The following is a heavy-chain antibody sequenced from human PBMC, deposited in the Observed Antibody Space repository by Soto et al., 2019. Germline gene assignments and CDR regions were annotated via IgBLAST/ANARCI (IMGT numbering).Heavy chain of an antibody. D-gene: IGHD2-8*01. CDR1: GISFDDYA. CDR2: TNWDSGDI. V-gene: IGHV3-9*01. CDR3: AKDTAPGFYDANGHLDY. J-gene: IGHJ4*02. Sequence: VQLVESGGGLVQPGGSRRLSCVVSGISFDDYAMHWVRQVPGKGLEWVSGTNWDSGDIGYADSVKGRFTISRDNAKNSLYLQMNSLKTEDTALYYCAKDTAPGFYDANGHLDYWGQGTPVTVSS.